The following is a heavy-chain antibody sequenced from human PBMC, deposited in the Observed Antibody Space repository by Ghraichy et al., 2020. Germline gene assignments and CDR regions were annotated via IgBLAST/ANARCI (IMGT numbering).Heavy chain of an antibody. J-gene: IGHJ4*02. Sequence: SETLSLTCAVYGASISGYHWSWIRQSPGKGLEWIGEINHSGSTNYNPSLKSRVTISGDSSKNQLSLKLNFVTAADTAVYYCAGVRWGQYWGQGTLVTVSS. V-gene: IGHV4-34*01. D-gene: IGHD3-16*01. CDR2: INHSGST. CDR1: GASISGYH. CDR3: AGVRWGQY.